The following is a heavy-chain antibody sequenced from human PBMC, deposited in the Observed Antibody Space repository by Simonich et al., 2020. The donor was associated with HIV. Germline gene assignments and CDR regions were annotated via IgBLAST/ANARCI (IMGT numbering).Heavy chain of an antibody. J-gene: IGHJ5*02. CDR2: SNYSGHT. V-gene: IGHV4-34*01. CDR3: ARHLGLAGSNWFDA. CDR1: GVSCSVDY. D-gene: IGHD6-19*01. Sequence: QVQLQQWGAGLLKPSETLSLNCAVYGVSCSVDYWSWIRQSPGQGVEWIGESNYSGHTNYNPALKSRVTMSVDKSKNQFSLKVNAVTAADAAVYYCARHLGLAGSNWFDAWGQGTLVTVFS.